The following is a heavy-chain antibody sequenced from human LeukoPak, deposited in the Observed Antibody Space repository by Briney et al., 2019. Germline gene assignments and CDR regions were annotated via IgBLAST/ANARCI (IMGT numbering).Heavy chain of an antibody. D-gene: IGHD3-22*01. CDR2: INPNSGGT. V-gene: IGHV1-2*02. CDR3: AREDYYDSSGYYKNKEYFRH. J-gene: IGHJ1*01. CDR1: AYTFTGYY. Sequence: ASVKVSCKASAYTFTGYYMHWVRQAPGQGLEWMGWINPNSGGTNYAQMFQGRVTMTRDTSISTAYMELSRLRSDDTAVYYCAREDYYDSSGYYKNKEYFRHWGQGTLVTVSS.